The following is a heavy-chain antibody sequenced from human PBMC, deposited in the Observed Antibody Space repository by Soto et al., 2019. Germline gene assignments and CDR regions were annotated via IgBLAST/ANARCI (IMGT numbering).Heavy chain of an antibody. CDR2: IYSGGST. CDR1: GFTVNSNY. Sequence: EVQLVESGGGLVQPGGSLRLSCAASGFTVNSNYMNWVRQAPGKGLEWVSVIYSGGSTYYADSVKGRFTSYRDNSKNTLYLQMSSLRAEDTAVYYCARDTTFTIFSPHYAMDVWGQGTTVTLSS. J-gene: IGHJ6*02. V-gene: IGHV3-66*01. CDR3: ARDTTFTIFSPHYAMDV. D-gene: IGHD3-9*01.